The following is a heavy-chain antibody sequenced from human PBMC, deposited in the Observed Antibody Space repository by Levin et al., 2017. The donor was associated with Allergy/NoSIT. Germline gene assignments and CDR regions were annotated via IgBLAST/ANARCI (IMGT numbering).Heavy chain of an antibody. V-gene: IGHV3-30*18. Sequence: GGSLRLSCAASGFTFSSYGMHWVRQAPGKGLEWLAVIAFDGSNKYYADSVKGRFTISRDNSKNTLYLQMNSLRAEDTAVYYCAKETVLATMREGFGCWGQGTLVTVSS. J-gene: IGHJ4*02. CDR1: GFTFSSYG. D-gene: IGHD2-8*02. CDR2: IAFDGSNK. CDR3: AKETVLATMREGFGC.